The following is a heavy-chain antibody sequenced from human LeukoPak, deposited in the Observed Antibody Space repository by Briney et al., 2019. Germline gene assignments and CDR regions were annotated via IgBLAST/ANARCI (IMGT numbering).Heavy chain of an antibody. CDR3: ARDPTTVTTEVDY. V-gene: IGHV3-7*03. D-gene: IGHD4-17*01. CDR2: INSDGSEG. CDR1: GFTFSGFW. J-gene: IGHJ4*02. Sequence: GGSLRLSCAVSGFTFSGFWMSWSRQAPGKGLEWVASINSDGSEGYYADVVKGRFTISRDSAKNSLYQQINSLRAEDTAVYYCARDPTTVTTEVDYWGQGTLVTVSS.